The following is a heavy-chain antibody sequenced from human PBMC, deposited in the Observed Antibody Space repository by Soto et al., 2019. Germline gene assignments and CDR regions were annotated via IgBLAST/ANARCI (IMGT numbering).Heavy chain of an antibody. Sequence: PSETLSLTCTVSGGSISSYYWSWIRQPPGKGLEWIGYIYYSGSTNYNPPLKSRVTISVDTSKNQFSLKLSSVTAADTAVYYCAREGVSSSWYNYYGMDVWGQGTTVTVSS. V-gene: IGHV4-59*01. D-gene: IGHD6-13*01. J-gene: IGHJ6*02. CDR1: GGSISSYY. CDR3: AREGVSSSWYNYYGMDV. CDR2: IYYSGST.